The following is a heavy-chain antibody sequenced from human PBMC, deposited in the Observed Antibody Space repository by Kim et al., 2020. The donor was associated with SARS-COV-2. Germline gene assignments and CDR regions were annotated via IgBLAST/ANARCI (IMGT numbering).Heavy chain of an antibody. CDR2: INSDGSST. D-gene: IGHD3-22*01. V-gene: IGHV3-74*01. CDR1: GFTFSSYW. J-gene: IGHJ6*02. Sequence: GGSLRLSCAASGFTFSSYWMHWVRQAPGKGLVWVSRINSDGSSTSYADSVKGRFTISRDNAKNTLYLQMNSLRAEDTAVYYCARESVWAYDSSGYEAMGSDMDIWGQGTTVTVSS. CDR3: ARESVWAYDSSGYEAMGSDMDI.